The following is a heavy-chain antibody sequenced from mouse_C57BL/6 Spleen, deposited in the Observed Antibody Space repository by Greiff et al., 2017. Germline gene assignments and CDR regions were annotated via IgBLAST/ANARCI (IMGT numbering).Heavy chain of an antibody. V-gene: IGHV1-69*01. CDR3: ARSHYYSNYDP. J-gene: IGHJ3*01. D-gene: IGHD2-5*01. CDR2: VDPSDSYT. Sequence: QVQLQQPGAELVMPGASVKLSCKASGYTFTSYWMHWVKQRPGQGLEWIGEVDPSDSYTNYNQKFKGKSTMTVAKSSSTAYMQLSILTSEDSAVYYCARSHYYSNYDPWGQGTLVTVSA. CDR1: GYTFTSYW.